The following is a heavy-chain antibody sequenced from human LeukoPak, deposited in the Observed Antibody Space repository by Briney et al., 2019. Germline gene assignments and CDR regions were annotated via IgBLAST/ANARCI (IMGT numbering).Heavy chain of an antibody. CDR1: GGSISSYY. CDR2: IYYSGST. V-gene: IGHV4-59*01. D-gene: IGHD3-9*01. CDR3: ARDRYGGYYGMDV. Sequence: KPSETLSLTCTVSGGSISSYYWSWIRQPPGKGLVWIGYIYYSGSTNYNPSLKSRVTISVDTSKNQFSLKLSSVTAADTAVYYCARDRYGGYYGMDVWGQGTTVTVSS. J-gene: IGHJ6*02.